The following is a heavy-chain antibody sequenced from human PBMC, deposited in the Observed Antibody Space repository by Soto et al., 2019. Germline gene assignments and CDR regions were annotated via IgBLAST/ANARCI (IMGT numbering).Heavy chain of an antibody. J-gene: IGHJ4*02. Sequence: GGSLRLSCAASGFTFSSYSMSWVRQAPGKGLEWVSGFRTSGDGGTTYYADSVKGRFTISRDNSKNMLFLQMNSLRAEDTAIYYCAKKVNSGPGSQYFDYWGQGTLVTVS. CDR2: FRTSGDGGTT. V-gene: IGHV3-23*01. CDR3: AKKVNSGPGSQYFDY. D-gene: IGHD3-10*01. CDR1: GFTFSSYS.